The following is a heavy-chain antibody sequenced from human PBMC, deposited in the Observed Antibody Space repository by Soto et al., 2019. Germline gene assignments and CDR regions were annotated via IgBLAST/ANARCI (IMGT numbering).Heavy chain of an antibody. J-gene: IGHJ5*02. Sequence: QLQLQEPGSGLVKPSQTLSLTCAVSGGSLSSGGYSWNWIRQPPGKALEWIGYIYDNGNTYYNPSLKSRVTISVARSKNQFSLNLTSVTAADTAVYFCARVGGWFDPWGQGTLVTVSA. CDR1: GGSLSSGGYS. CDR2: IYDNGNT. D-gene: IGHD3-16*01. CDR3: ARVGGWFDP. V-gene: IGHV4-30-2*01.